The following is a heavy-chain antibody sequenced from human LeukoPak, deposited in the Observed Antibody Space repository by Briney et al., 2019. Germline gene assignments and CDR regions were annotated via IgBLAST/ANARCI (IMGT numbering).Heavy chain of an antibody. J-gene: IGHJ4*02. D-gene: IGHD2-2*01. V-gene: IGHV4-59*01. CDR2: IYYNGRT. CDR3: ARDRPGGSSFDY. Sequence: SETLSLTCTVSGGSLSRDYWSWIRQSPGKGREWIGCIYYNGRTNYSPYFASRVTMSLDTSKNQFSLRLNSVTAADTAVYYCARDRPGGSSFDYWGQGTLVTVSS. CDR1: GGSLSRDY.